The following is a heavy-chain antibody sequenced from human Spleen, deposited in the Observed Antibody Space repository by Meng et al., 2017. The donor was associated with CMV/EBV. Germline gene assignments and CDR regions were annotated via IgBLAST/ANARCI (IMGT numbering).Heavy chain of an antibody. CDR1: GFIFSDYY. Sequence: GGSLRLSCAASGFIFSDYYMNWIRQAPGKGLEWVSYISSSGSTIYYADSVRGRFTISRDNTKNSLYLQMNSLRAEDTAVYYCARGRPTGPLGGVIRGPFDYWGQGTLVTVSS. CDR2: ISSSGSTI. V-gene: IGHV3-11*01. CDR3: ARGRPTGPLGGVIRGPFDY. J-gene: IGHJ4*02. D-gene: IGHD3-16*02.